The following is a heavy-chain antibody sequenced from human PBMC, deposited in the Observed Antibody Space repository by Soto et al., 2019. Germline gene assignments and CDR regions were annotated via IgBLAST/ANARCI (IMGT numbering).Heavy chain of an antibody. Sequence: SETLSLTCTVSGGSISSSSYYWGWIRQPPGKGLEWIGSIYYSGSTYYNPSLKSRVTISVDTSKNQFSLKLSSVTAADTAVYYCARQVVLMVYAIFYWFDPWGQGTLVTVS. CDR2: IYYSGST. J-gene: IGHJ5*02. CDR3: ARQVVLMVYAIFYWFDP. D-gene: IGHD2-8*01. V-gene: IGHV4-39*01. CDR1: GGSISSSSYY.